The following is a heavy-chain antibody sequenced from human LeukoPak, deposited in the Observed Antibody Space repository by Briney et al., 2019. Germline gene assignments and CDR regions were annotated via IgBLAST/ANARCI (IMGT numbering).Heavy chain of an antibody. CDR2: IYHSGST. J-gene: IGHJ4*02. D-gene: IGHD3-10*01. V-gene: IGHV4-38-2*02. CDR3: AKALGEPNDY. Sequence: SETLSLTCTVSGYSLSSGYYWGWIRQPPGKGLEWIGSIYHSGSTYYNPSLKSRVTISVDTSKNQFSLKLSSVTAADTAVYYCAKALGEPNDYWGQGTLVTVSS. CDR1: GYSLSSGYY.